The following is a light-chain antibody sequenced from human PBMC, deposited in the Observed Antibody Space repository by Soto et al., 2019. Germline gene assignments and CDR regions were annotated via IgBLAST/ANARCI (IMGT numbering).Light chain of an antibody. CDR3: QWYSISPPEYT. V-gene: IGKV3-20*01. CDR1: QSISNNY. J-gene: IGKJ2*01. Sequence: ETVLTQSPGTLSLSPGERATLSCRAGQSISNNYLSWYQQKPGKAPRLLIHDASNRATGIPDRFSGSGSGTDFTLTISRLEPEDFAVYYCQWYSISPPEYTFVQGTMLEI. CDR2: DAS.